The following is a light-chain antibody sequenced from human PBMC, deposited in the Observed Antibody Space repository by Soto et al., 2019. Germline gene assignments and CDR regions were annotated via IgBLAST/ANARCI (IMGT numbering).Light chain of an antibody. CDR3: QLHYNIPWT. CDR2: WAS. Sequence: LTHSTATLAVSLGERATINGKSSQSVLYSSNNKNYLAWYQQKPGQPPKLLIYWASTRESGVPDRFSGSGSGTDFTLAIRSLQAEDVAVYYCQLHYNIPWTFGQGTKVDNK. J-gene: IGKJ1*01. V-gene: IGKV4-1*01. CDR1: QSVLYSSNNKNY.